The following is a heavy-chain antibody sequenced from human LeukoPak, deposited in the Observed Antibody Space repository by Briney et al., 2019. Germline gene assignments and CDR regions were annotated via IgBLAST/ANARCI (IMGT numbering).Heavy chain of an antibody. D-gene: IGHD6-19*01. J-gene: IGHJ4*02. CDR3: ARGPWGQQWLIPV. V-gene: IGHV1-69*13. CDR1: GGTFSSYA. Sequence: ASVKVSCKASGGTFSSYAISWVRQAPGQGLEWMGGIIPIFGTANYAQKFQGRVTITADESTSTAYMELSSLRSEDTAVYYCARGPWGQQWLIPVWGQGTLVTVSS. CDR2: IIPIFGTA.